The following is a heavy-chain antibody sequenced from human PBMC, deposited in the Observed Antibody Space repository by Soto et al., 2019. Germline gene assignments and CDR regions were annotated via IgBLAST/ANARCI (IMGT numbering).Heavy chain of an antibody. V-gene: IGHV3-23*01. J-gene: IGHJ4*02. CDR2: MSGSGGNT. D-gene: IGHD6-19*01. CDR3: AKPDIAVTGAFDS. CDR1: GFTFSTYA. Sequence: GGSLRLSCVASGFTFSTYAMSWVRQAPGKGLEWVSAMSGSGGNTYYADSVKGRCTISRDYSKNTLYLQMNSLRAEDTAVYYCAKPDIAVTGAFDSWGLGTLVTVSS.